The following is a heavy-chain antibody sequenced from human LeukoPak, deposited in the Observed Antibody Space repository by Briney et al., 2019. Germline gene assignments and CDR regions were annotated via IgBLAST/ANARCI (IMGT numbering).Heavy chain of an antibody. V-gene: IGHV4-30-2*01. CDR1: GGSISSGGYS. CDR3: ARGAAGTFDY. Sequence: SQTLSLTCAVSGGSISSGGYSWSWIRQPPGKGLEWIGYIYHSGSTYYNPSLKSRVTISVDRSKNQFSLKLSSVTAADTAVYYCARGAAGTFDYWGQGTLVTVSS. D-gene: IGHD6-19*01. CDR2: IYHSGST. J-gene: IGHJ4*02.